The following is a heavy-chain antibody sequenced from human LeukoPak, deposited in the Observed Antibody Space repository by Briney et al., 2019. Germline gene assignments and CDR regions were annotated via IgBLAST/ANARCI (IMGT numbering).Heavy chain of an antibody. V-gene: IGHV1-2*02. CDR1: GYTFTGYY. Sequence: ASVKVSCKASGYTFTGYYMHWVRQAPGQGLEWMGWINPNSGGTNYAQKFQGRVTMTRDTSISTAYMELSRLRSDDTAVYYRARDPYCSSTSCFAILFGMDVWGQGTTVTVSS. CDR2: INPNSGGT. J-gene: IGHJ6*02. D-gene: IGHD2-2*01. CDR3: ARDPYCSSTSCFAILFGMDV.